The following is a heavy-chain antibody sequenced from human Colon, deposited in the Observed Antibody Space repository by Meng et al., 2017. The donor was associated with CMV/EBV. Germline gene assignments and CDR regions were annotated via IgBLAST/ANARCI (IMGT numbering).Heavy chain of an antibody. V-gene: IGHV1-18*01. CDR1: GYVFDLYG. J-gene: IGHJ4*02. Sequence: QVRLVQSGPGVKKPGASVKVSCKTSGYVFDLYGISWVRQAPGQGLGWMGWISADNRYTSYAQKLEGRVTMTRDTSTSTAYMELRSLRSDDTAVYYCARVYEYSSSWGSDYWGQGTLVTVSS. CDR3: ARVYEYSSSWGSDY. D-gene: IGHD6-6*01. CDR2: ISADNRYT.